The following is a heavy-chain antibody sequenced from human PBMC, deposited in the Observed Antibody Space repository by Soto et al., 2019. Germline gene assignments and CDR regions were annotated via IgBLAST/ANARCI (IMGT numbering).Heavy chain of an antibody. CDR1: GFNFDDYD. D-gene: IGHD6-19*01. CDR3: VKDSLSSCYGMDV. CDR2: IRWNSGSI. J-gene: IGHJ6*02. V-gene: IGHV3-9*01. Sequence: EVQLVESGGGLVQPGRSLRLSCAASGFNFDDYDMHWVRQAPGKGLEWVSGIRWNSGSIAYAGSVKGRFTISRDNAKNSLYLKMNSLRTEDTALYYCVKDSLSSCYGMDVWGQGTTVTVSS.